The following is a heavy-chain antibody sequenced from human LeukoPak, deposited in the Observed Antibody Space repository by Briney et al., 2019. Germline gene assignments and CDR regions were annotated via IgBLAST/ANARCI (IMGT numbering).Heavy chain of an antibody. CDR3: ARGYCSGGSCYRDYFDY. CDR1: GYTFTGYY. V-gene: IGHV1-2*02. CDR2: INPNSGGT. J-gene: IGHJ4*02. D-gene: IGHD2-15*01. Sequence: RASVKVSCKASGYTFTGYYMHWVRQAPGQGLEWMVWINPNSGGTNYAKKFQGRVTMTRDTSISTAYMELSRLRSDDTAVYYCARGYCSGGSCYRDYFDYWGRGTLVTVSS.